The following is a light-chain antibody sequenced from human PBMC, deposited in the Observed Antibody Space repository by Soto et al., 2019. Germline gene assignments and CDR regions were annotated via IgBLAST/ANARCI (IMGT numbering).Light chain of an antibody. V-gene: IGKV1-27*01. J-gene: IGKJ5*01. CDR2: SAS. CDR3: QKFNTALLT. CDR1: QDISVY. Sequence: DIQMTQSPSSLSASVGDRVTITCRASQDISVYLAWYQQKPGKVPKLLIYSASTLQSGVPSRFSGSGSGTDFTLTISSLQPEDAATYYCQKFNTALLTFGQGTRLEIK.